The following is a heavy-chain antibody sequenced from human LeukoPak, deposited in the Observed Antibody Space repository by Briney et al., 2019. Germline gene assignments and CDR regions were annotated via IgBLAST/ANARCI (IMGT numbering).Heavy chain of an antibody. CDR2: IRYDGSNK. D-gene: IGHD3-3*01. Sequence: GGSLRLSCAASGFTFSSYAMHWVRQAPGKGLEWVTFIRYDGSNKYYADSVKGRFTISRDNSKNTLYLQMNSLRAEDTAVCYCAKGSKEVLFTRDHYMDVWGKGTTATISS. J-gene: IGHJ6*03. V-gene: IGHV3-30*02. CDR1: GFTFSSYA. CDR3: AKGSKEVLFTRDHYMDV.